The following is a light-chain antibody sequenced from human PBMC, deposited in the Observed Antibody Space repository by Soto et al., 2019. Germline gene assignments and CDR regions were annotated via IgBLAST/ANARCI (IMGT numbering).Light chain of an antibody. J-gene: IGLJ1*01. Sequence: QSVLTQPPSVSGAPGQRVTISCTGSSSNIGAGYNVHWYQLFPGTAPKLLIYGNNNRPSGVPDRFSASKSGTSASLAITGLQAEDGADYYCQSYDSSLSGSYVFGTGTKVTVL. CDR2: GNN. CDR3: QSYDSSLSGSYV. V-gene: IGLV1-40*01. CDR1: SSNIGAGYN.